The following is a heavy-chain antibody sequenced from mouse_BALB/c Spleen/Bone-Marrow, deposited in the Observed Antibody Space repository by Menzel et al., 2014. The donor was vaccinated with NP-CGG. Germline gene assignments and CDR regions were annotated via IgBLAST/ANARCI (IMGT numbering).Heavy chain of an antibody. CDR1: GYTFTNYW. V-gene: IGHV1-63*02. Sequence: QVTLKECGAELVRPGTSVKMSCKAAGYTFTNYWIGWVKQRPGHGLEWIGDIYPGAVYTNYNEKFKGKATLTADTSSSTAYMQLSSLTSEDSAIYYCAIHGEAMDYWGQGTSVTVSS. CDR3: AIHGEAMDY. J-gene: IGHJ4*01. CDR2: IYPGAVYT.